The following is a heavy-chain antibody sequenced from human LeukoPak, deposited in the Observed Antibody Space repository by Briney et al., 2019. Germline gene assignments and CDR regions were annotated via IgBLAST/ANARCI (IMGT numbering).Heavy chain of an antibody. CDR2: INPNSGGT. CDR1: GYTFTGYY. J-gene: IGHJ4*02. Sequence: ASVKVSCTASGYTFTGYYMHWVRQAPGQGLEWMGWINPNSGGTNYAQNFQGRVTMTRDTSISTAYMEVSRRRSDDTAVYYCAREDSSGYDYWGQGTLVTVSS. V-gene: IGHV1-2*02. D-gene: IGHD3-22*01. CDR3: AREDSSGYDY.